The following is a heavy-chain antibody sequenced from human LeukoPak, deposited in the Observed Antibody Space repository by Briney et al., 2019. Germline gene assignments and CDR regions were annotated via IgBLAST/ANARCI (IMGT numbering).Heavy chain of an antibody. CDR1: GFIFSNYA. Sequence: GGSLRLSCEPSGFIFSNYAMSWVRQAPGKGLGWVSAISGSGDSTYYADSVKGRFTIHRDNSKNTPYLQMSSRRAEDTALYDCAKVTWNSWNEDCWGQGTVVTVSS. V-gene: IGHV3-23*01. J-gene: IGHJ4*02. CDR3: AKVTWNSWNEDC. CDR2: ISGSGDST. D-gene: IGHD1-7*01.